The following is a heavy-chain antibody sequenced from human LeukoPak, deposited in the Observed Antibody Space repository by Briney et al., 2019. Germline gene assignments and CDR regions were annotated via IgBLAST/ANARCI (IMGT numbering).Heavy chain of an antibody. D-gene: IGHD2-2*02. CDR3: ARAGHCSSTSCYTGGYYFDY. J-gene: IGHJ4*02. Sequence: PSETLSLTCTVSGGSISSSSYYWGWIRQPPGKGLEWIGSIYYSGSTYYNPSLKSRITISVDTSKNQFSLKLSSVTAADTAVYYCARAGHCSSTSCYTGGYYFDYWGQGTLVTVSS. CDR2: IYYSGST. V-gene: IGHV4-39*07. CDR1: GGSISSSSYY.